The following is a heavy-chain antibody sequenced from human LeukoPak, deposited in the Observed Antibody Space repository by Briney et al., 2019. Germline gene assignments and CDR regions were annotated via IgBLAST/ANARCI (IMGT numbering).Heavy chain of an antibody. Sequence: GGSLRLSCAASGFTFSSYSMNWVRQAPRKGLEWVSSISSSSSYIYYADSVKGRFTISRDNAKNSLYLQMNSLRAEDTAVYYCARDLSGWTLGYFQHWGQGTLVTVSS. D-gene: IGHD6-19*01. CDR1: GFTFSSYS. V-gene: IGHV3-21*01. CDR2: ISSSSSYI. J-gene: IGHJ1*01. CDR3: ARDLSGWTLGYFQH.